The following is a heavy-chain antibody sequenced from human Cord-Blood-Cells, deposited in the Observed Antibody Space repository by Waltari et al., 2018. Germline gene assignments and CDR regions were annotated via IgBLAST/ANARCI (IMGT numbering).Heavy chain of an antibody. D-gene: IGHD4-17*01. CDR1: GYTFTGYY. V-gene: IGHV1-2*02. J-gene: IGHJ6*02. CDR2: INPNSSGT. CDR3: ARDFQYYGGNYYYGMDV. Sequence: QVQLVQSGAEVKKPGASVKVSCKASGYTFTGYYMHWVRQAPGQGLEWLGWINPNSSGTNYAQKFQGRVTMTRDTSISTAYMELSRLRSDDTAVYYCARDFQYYGGNYYYGMDVWGQGTTVTVSS.